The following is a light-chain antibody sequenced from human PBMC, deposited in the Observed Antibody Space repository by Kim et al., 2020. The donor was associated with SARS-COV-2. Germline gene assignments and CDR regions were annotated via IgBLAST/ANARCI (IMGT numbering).Light chain of an antibody. CDR3: ATWDVSLNGWV. Sequence: GQRVTLSCSGSSSSVGRHFVNWYQQLPDTAPKVFIYNDSQRPSVVPDRFAGSRSGTSASLASSGLQSEDEADYYCATWDVSLNGWVFGGGTQLTVL. CDR1: SSSVGRHF. CDR2: NDS. V-gene: IGLV1-44*01. J-gene: IGLJ3*02.